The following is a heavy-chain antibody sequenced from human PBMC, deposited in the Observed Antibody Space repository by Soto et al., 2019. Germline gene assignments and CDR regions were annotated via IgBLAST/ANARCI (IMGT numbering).Heavy chain of an antibody. D-gene: IGHD3-22*01. V-gene: IGHV5-10-1*01. J-gene: IGHJ3*02. CDR2: IDPSDSYT. CDR1: GYSFTSYW. CDR3: ASSRYYDSSGYLVDAFDI. Sequence: HGESLKISCKGSGYSFTSYWISWVRQMPGKGLEWMGRIDPSDSYTNYSPSFQGHVTISADKSISTAYLQWSSLKASDTAMYYCASSRYYDSSGYLVDAFDIWGQGTMVTVSS.